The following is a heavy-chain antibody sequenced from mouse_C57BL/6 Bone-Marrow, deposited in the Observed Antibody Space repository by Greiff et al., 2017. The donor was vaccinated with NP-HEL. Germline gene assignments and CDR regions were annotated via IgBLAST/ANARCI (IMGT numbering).Heavy chain of an antibody. V-gene: IGHV3-6*01. CDR3: ARGGVLRSFAY. Sequence: EVQVVESGPGLVKPSQSLSLTCSVTGYSITSGYYWNWIRQFPGNKLEWMGYISYDGSNNYNPSLKNRISITRDTSKNQFFLKLNSVTTEDTATYYCARGGVLRSFAYWGQGTLVTVSA. D-gene: IGHD1-1*01. J-gene: IGHJ3*01. CDR1: GYSITSGYY. CDR2: ISYDGSN.